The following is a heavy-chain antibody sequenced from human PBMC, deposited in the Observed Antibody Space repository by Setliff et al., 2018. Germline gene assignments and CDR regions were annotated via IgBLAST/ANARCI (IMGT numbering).Heavy chain of an antibody. CDR2: TIPIFGTT. Sequence: SVKVSCKPSGGTFSSYGISWVRQAPGQGLEWMGGTIPIFGTTDYAQKFRGRVTIITDESTSTAFMQLSSLRSEDTAVYYCVREGVDSRSSTDYRYYMDVWGKGTTVTVSS. J-gene: IGHJ6*03. D-gene: IGHD3-22*01. CDR3: VREGVDSRSSTDYRYYMDV. V-gene: IGHV1-69*05. CDR1: GGTFSSYG.